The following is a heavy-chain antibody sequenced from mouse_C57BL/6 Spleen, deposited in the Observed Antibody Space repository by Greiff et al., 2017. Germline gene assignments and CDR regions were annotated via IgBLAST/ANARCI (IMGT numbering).Heavy chain of an antibody. CDR2: INPGSGGT. Sequence: VQLQQSGAELVRPGTSVKVSCKASGYAFTTYLIEWVKQRPGQGLEWIGVINPGSGGTNYNEKFKGKATLTADKSSSTAYMQLSSLTSEDSAVYVCARLEDYDGYVDVWGTGTTVTVSS. V-gene: IGHV1-54*01. CDR1: GYAFTTYL. CDR3: ARLEDYDGYVDV. D-gene: IGHD2-4*01. J-gene: IGHJ1*03.